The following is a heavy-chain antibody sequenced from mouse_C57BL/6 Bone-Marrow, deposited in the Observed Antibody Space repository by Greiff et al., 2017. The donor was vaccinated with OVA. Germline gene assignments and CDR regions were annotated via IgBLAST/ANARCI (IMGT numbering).Heavy chain of an antibody. V-gene: IGHV5-9-1*02. CDR2: ISSGGDYI. D-gene: IGHD2-3*01. CDR1: GFTFSSYA. CDR3: TRGWLLRTYAMDY. Sequence: EVKVVESGEGLVKPGGSLKLSCAASGFTFSSYAMSWVRQTPEKRLEWVAYISSGGDYIYYADTVKGRFTISRDNARNTLYLQMSSLKSEDTAMYYCTRGWLLRTYAMDYWGQGTSVTVSS. J-gene: IGHJ4*01.